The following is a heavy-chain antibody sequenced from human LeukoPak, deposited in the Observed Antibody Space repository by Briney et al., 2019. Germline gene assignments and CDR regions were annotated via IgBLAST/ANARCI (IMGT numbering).Heavy chain of an antibody. Sequence: GASVKVPCKASGYMFTGYYMYWVRQAPGQGLEWMGWINPNSGGTHYAQKFQGRVTMTRDTSISTAYMDLSRLRSDDTAVYYCARPNGSGSYYAGASDYWGQGTLVTVSS. J-gene: IGHJ4*02. D-gene: IGHD3-10*01. CDR1: GYMFTGYY. CDR2: INPNSGGT. V-gene: IGHV1-2*02. CDR3: ARPNGSGSYYAGASDY.